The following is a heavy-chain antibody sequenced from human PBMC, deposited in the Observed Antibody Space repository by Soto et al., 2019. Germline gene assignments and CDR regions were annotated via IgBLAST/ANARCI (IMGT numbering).Heavy chain of an antibody. J-gene: IGHJ5*02. CDR3: ARAPPQTRINWFDP. V-gene: IGHV1-18*01. CDR1: GYGFSIDG. CDR2: ISAYNGNT. Sequence: KRAWKRAGYGFSIDGVSWRRQAPGQGLEWMGWISAYNGNTNYAQKLQGRVTMTTDTSTSTAYMELRSLRSDDTAVYYCARAPPQTRINWFDPWGQGTLVTVSS.